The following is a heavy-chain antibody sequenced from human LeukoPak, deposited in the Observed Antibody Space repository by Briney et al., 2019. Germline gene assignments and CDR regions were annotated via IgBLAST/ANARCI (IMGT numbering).Heavy chain of an antibody. CDR3: AREPLYYDSITGDAFDI. CDR1: GFTFSDYY. J-gene: IGHJ3*02. CDR2: ISSSGSTI. D-gene: IGHD3-22*01. Sequence: GGSLRLSCAASGFTFSDYYMSWIRQAPGKGLEWVSYISSSGSTIYYADSVKGRFTISRDNAKNSLYLQMNSLRAEDTAVYYCAREPLYYDSITGDAFDIWGQGTMVTVSS. V-gene: IGHV3-11*01.